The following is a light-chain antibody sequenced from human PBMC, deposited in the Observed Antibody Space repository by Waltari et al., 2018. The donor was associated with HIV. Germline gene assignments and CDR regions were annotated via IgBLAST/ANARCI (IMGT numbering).Light chain of an antibody. Sequence: DIVMTQSPLSLTVTPGESASISCRSSQSLLHKNGYNYLNWYLQKPGQSPQPLISLGSNRASGVPDRFSGSGSGTDFTLEISKLEAGDVGVYYCMQALQTPRTFGQGTKLETK. J-gene: IGKJ2*01. CDR3: MQALQTPRT. CDR1: QSLLHKNGYNY. CDR2: LGS. V-gene: IGKV2-28*01.